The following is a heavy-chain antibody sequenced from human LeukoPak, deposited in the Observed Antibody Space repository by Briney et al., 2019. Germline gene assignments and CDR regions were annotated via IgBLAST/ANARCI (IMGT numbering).Heavy chain of an antibody. CDR2: IYSGGST. CDR3: SSGYYRYYFDY. V-gene: IGHV3-53*01. J-gene: IGHJ4*02. D-gene: IGHD3-22*01. Sequence: QPGGSLRLSCAASGFTVSSNYMSWVRQAPGKGLEWVSVIYSGGSTYYADSVMGRFTISRDISRNTLYLQMNSLRAEDTAVYYCSSGYYRYYFDYWGQGTLVTVSS. CDR1: GFTVSSNY.